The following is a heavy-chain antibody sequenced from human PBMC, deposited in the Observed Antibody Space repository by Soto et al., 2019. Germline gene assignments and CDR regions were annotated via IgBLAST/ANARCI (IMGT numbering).Heavy chain of an antibody. CDR1: GFTFDDYA. V-gene: IGHV3-9*01. CDR2: ISWNSGSI. D-gene: IGHD4-17*01. Sequence: EVQLVESGGGLVQPGRSLRLSCAASGFTFDDYAMHWVRQAPGKGLEWVSGISWNSGSIGYADSVKGRFTISRDNAKNSLYLQMNSLRAEDTALYYCAKDIDRMTTGGMDVWGQGTTVTVSS. J-gene: IGHJ6*02. CDR3: AKDIDRMTTGGMDV.